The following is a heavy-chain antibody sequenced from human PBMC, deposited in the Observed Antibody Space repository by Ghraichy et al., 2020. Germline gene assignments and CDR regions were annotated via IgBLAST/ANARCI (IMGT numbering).Heavy chain of an antibody. J-gene: IGHJ4*02. Sequence: SETLSLTCAVYGGSFSGYYWSWIRQPPGKGLEWIGEINHSGSTNYNPSLKSRVTISVDTSKNQFSLKLSSVTAADTAVYYCARGRSYCSGGSCYSGWPDYWGQGTLVTVSS. V-gene: IGHV4-34*01. D-gene: IGHD2-15*01. CDR2: INHSGST. CDR1: GGSFSGYY. CDR3: ARGRSYCSGGSCYSGWPDY.